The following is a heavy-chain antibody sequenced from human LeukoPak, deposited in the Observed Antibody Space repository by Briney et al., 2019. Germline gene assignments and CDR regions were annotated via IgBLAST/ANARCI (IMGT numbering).Heavy chain of an antibody. CDR3: ARVGYYDSSGYRAFDI. J-gene: IGHJ3*02. CDR1: GLTVSANC. Sequence: GGSLRLSCAASGLTVSANCMSWVRQAPGKGLEWVALIYSGGTIFYGDSVKGRFTISRDDSKNTLYVQMNSLRAEDTAVYYCARVGYYDSSGYRAFDIWGQGTMVTVSS. V-gene: IGHV3-53*01. CDR2: IYSGGTI. D-gene: IGHD3-22*01.